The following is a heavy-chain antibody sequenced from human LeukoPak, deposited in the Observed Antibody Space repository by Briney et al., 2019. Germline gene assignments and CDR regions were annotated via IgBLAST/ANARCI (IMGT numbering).Heavy chain of an antibody. CDR2: INYSGNT. CDR1: GGSISSTTYY. CDR3: ARAPHFFDTSGSRYYFDY. Sequence: SETLSLTCTVSGGSISSTTYYFGWIRQPPGKGLEWIGSINYSGNTYYSPSLMSRVTISVDTSKNHFSLNLSSVTAADTAVYFCARAPHFFDTSGSRYYFDYWGQGALVTVSS. J-gene: IGHJ4*02. D-gene: IGHD3-22*01. V-gene: IGHV4-39*07.